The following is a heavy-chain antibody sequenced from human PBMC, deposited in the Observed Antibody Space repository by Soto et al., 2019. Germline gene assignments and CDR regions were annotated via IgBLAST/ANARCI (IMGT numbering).Heavy chain of an antibody. CDR2: IYWDNDK. D-gene: IGHD3-16*01. V-gene: IGHV2-5*02. CDR1: GFSLNTYGVG. Sequence: ITLKESGPTLVKPTQTLTLTCTVSGFSLNTYGVGVGWIRQPPGKALEWLALIYWDNDKRYSPSLKSRLTITKDTPKNQVVLTMTNMDPVDAGTYYCARALGSWGAYYYDYWGQGTLLTVSS. J-gene: IGHJ4*02. CDR3: ARALGSWGAYYYDY.